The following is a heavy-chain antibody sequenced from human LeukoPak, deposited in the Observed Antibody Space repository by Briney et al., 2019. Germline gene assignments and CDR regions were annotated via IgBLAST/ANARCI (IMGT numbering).Heavy chain of an antibody. CDR1: GGTFSSYT. J-gene: IGHJ4*02. D-gene: IGHD1-26*01. Sequence: ASVKVSCKASGGTFSSYTISWVRQAPGQGLEWMGRIIPILGIANYAQKFQGRVTITADKSTSTAYMELSSLRSEDTAVYYCARAPLPDLVEAPRAWTDYWGQGTLVTVSS. CDR2: IIPILGIA. V-gene: IGHV1-69*02. CDR3: ARAPLPDLVEAPRAWTDY.